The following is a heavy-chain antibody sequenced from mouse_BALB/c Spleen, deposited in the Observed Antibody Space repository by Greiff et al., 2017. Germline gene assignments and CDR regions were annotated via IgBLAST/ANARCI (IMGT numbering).Heavy chain of an antibody. Sequence: DVQLQESGPGLVKPSQSLSLTCSVTGYSITSGYYWNWIRQFTGSQLEWRGDISYDGSNNYNQYFKNRISITRDTYKNQIFLKLNSVTTEDTATYDCASDGDAGYFDVWGAGTTVTVSS. J-gene: IGHJ1*01. CDR2: ISYDGSN. V-gene: IGHV3-6*02. D-gene: IGHD2-13*01. CDR3: ASDGDAGYFDV. CDR1: GYSITSGYY.